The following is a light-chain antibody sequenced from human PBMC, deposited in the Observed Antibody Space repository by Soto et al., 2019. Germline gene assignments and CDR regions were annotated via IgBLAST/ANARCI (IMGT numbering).Light chain of an antibody. V-gene: IGKV3-11*01. CDR3: QQRSKWPLT. CDR2: DAS. Sequence: EIVLTQSPATLSLSPGERATLSCRASESISSYLAWYKQRPGQAPSLLIYDASNRATGIPARFSGSGSGTDFTLTIDNLEPEDFAVYYCQQRSKWPLTFGGGNKVEI. J-gene: IGKJ4*01. CDR1: ESISSY.